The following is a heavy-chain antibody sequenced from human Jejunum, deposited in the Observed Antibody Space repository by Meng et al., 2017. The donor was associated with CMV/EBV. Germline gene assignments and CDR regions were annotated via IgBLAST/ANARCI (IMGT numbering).Heavy chain of an antibody. D-gene: IGHD7-27*01. J-gene: IGHJ5*02. Sequence: SGDSVSSNRAAWNWIRQSPSRGLEWLGRTYYRSNWSTDYALSVKSRITISPDTSKNQASLHLTSLTPEDTAMYYCVRSSTTGGFDPWGQGTLVTVSS. CDR2: TYYRSNWST. CDR1: GDSVSSNRAA. CDR3: VRSSTTGGFDP. V-gene: IGHV6-1*01.